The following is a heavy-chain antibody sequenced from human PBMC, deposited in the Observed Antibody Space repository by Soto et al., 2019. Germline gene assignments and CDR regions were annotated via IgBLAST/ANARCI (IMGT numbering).Heavy chain of an antibody. CDR1: GYTFTSYG. D-gene: IGHD2-2*01. Sequence: QVQVMQSGAEVKKPGASVKVSCKASGYTFTSYGISWVRQAPGQGLEWMGWISTYNGNTNYAQKLQGRVTMTTDTSTSTAYMELRSLRSDDTAVYYCGRDLYQSVFYYGMDVWGQWTTVTVSS. V-gene: IGHV1-18*01. CDR2: ISTYNGNT. J-gene: IGHJ6*02. CDR3: GRDLYQSVFYYGMDV.